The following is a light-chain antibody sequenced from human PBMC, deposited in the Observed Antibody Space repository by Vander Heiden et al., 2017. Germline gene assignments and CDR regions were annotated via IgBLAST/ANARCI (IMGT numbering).Light chain of an antibody. J-gene: IGKJ3*01. V-gene: IGKV1-39*01. CDR1: QSISSY. Sequence: DTQMTQSPSSLSASVGDRVTITCRASQSISSYLNWYQQKPGKAPKLLIYAASSFQSGVPSRFSGSGSGTDFTLTISSLQPEDFATYYCQQSYSTPMFTFGPGTKVDIK. CDR2: AAS. CDR3: QQSYSTPMFT.